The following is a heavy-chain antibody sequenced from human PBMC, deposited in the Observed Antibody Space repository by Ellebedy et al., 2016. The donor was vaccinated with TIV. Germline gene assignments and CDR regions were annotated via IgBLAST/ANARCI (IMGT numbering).Heavy chain of an antibody. CDR1: GGSISSSSYY. CDR3: AALVRSGYYQPYYFDY. J-gene: IGHJ4*02. CDR2: IYYSGST. D-gene: IGHD3-3*01. Sequence: MPSETLSLTCTVSGGSISSSSYYWGWIRQPPGKGLEWIGSIYYSGSTYYNPSLKSRVTISVDTSKNQFSLKLSSVTAADTAVYYCAALVRSGYYQPYYFDYWGQGTLVTVSS. V-gene: IGHV4-39*07.